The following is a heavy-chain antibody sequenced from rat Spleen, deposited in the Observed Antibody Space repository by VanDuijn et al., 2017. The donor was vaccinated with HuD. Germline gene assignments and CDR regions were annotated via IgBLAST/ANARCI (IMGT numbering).Heavy chain of an antibody. CDR1: GFTFSDYY. D-gene: IGHD1-12*02. J-gene: IGHJ2*01. Sequence: EVQLVESGGGLVQPGRSMKLSCAASGFTFSDYYMAWVRQAPRKGLEWVASIIYDGGVTYYRVSVKGRFTISRDNAKSTLYLQLDSLRSEDTATYYCTTDTFYDGTYYPGGFDYWGQGVMVTVSS. CDR2: IIYDGGVT. CDR3: TTDTFYDGTYYPGGFDY. V-gene: IGHV5-20*01.